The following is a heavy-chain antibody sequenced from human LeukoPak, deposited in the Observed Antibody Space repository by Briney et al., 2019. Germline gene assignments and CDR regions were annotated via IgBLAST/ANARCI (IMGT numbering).Heavy chain of an antibody. Sequence: PSETLSLTCTVSGGSISTTTYHWGWIRQPPGKGLEWIGGISYSGSTYYSPSLKSRVTISVDTSKNHLSLSLSSVTAADTAVYYCTRDSYINRWYCYWGQGTLVTVSS. V-gene: IGHV4-39*02. CDR1: GGSISTTTYH. D-gene: IGHD6-13*01. J-gene: IGHJ4*02. CDR2: ISYSGST. CDR3: TRDSYINRWYCY.